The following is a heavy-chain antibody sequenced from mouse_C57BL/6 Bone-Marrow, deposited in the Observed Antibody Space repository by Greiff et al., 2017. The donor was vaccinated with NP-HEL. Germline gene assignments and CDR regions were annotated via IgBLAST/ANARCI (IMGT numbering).Heavy chain of an antibody. CDR2: ISYDGSN. V-gene: IGHV3-6*01. D-gene: IGHD2-4*01. CDR3: ARGASDYDYEYAMDY. J-gene: IGHJ4*01. Sequence: EVKLVESGPGLVKPSQSLSLTCSVTGYSITSGYYWNWIRQFPGNKLEWMGYISYDGSNNYNPSLKNRISITRDTSKNQFFLKLNSVTTEDTATYYCARGASDYDYEYAMDYWGQGTSVTVSS. CDR1: GYSITSGYY.